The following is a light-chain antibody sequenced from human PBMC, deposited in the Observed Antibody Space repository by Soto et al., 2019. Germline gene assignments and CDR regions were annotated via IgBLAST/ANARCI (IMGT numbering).Light chain of an antibody. CDR1: QTVISNY. V-gene: IGKV3-20*01. Sequence: EDVLTQSPGTLSLSPGDRATLSCTASQTVISNYLAWYQQKPGQAPRLLIYGASYRATGIPDRFSGSGSETDFTLTISRLEPEGFAVYYCQQYGSVPITFGQGTRLEIK. J-gene: IGKJ5*01. CDR3: QQYGSVPIT. CDR2: GAS.